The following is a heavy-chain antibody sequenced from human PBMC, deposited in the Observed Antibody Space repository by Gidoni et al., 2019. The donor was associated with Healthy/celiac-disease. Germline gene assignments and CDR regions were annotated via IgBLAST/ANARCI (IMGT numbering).Heavy chain of an antibody. V-gene: IGHV2-5*02. Sequence: QITLKESGPTLVKPTQTLTLTCTFSGFSLSTSGVGVGWIRQPPGKALEWLALIYWDDDKRYSPSLKSRLTITKDTSKNQVVLTMTNMDPVDTATYYCAHTLGIAAAGGWFDPWGQGTLVTVSS. CDR2: IYWDDDK. J-gene: IGHJ5*02. D-gene: IGHD6-13*01. CDR1: GFSLSTSGVG. CDR3: AHTLGIAAAGGWFDP.